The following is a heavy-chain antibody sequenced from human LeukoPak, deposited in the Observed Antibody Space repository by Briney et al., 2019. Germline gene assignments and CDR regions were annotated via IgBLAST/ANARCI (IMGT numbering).Heavy chain of an antibody. Sequence: GGSLRLSCVATGFTFSDYYMAWIRQAPGKGLEWISYISGSGTTIYDADSVKGRFTISRDNAKNSLYLQMNSLGAEDTAIYYCARHINLKVYSKGCDYWGQGALVTVSS. V-gene: IGHV3-11*01. J-gene: IGHJ4*02. CDR1: GFTFSDYY. CDR3: ARHINLKVYSKGCDY. D-gene: IGHD2-8*01. CDR2: ISGSGTTI.